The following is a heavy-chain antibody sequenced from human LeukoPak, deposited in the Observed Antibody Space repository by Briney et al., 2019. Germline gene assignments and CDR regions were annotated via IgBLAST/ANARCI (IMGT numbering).Heavy chain of an antibody. Sequence: SETLCLTWAVSGGSISSSNWWSWVRQPPGKGLEWIGEIYHSGSTNYNPSLKSRVTMSVDTSKNQFSLKLSSVTAADTAVYYCARSRFDGWVHYYDYYYYMDVWGKGTTVTVSS. CDR3: ARSRFDGWVHYYDYYYYMDV. J-gene: IGHJ6*03. D-gene: IGHD1-26*01. V-gene: IGHV4-4*02. CDR1: GGSISSSNW. CDR2: IYHSGST.